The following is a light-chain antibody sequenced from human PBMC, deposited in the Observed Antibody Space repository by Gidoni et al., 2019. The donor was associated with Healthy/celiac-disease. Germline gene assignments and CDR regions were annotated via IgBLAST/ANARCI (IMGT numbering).Light chain of an antibody. Sequence: QSALTQPAAVSGSPGQSIPISCTGTSSDVGGYNYVSWYQQHPGKAPKLMIYEVSNRPSGVSNRFSGSKSGNTASLTISGLQAEDAADYYCSSYTSSSTLHVVFGGGTTLTVL. CDR3: SSYTSSSTLHVV. J-gene: IGLJ2*01. CDR2: EVS. V-gene: IGLV2-14*01. CDR1: SSDVGGYNY.